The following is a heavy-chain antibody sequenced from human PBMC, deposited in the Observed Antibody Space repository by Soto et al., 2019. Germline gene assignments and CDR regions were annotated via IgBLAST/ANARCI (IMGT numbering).Heavy chain of an antibody. D-gene: IGHD2-21*02. Sequence: GGSLRLSCAASGFTFSSYAMSWVRQAPGKGLEWVSAISGSGGSTYYADSVKGRFTISRDNSKNTLYLQMNSLRAEDTAVYYCAKDRRNIVVVTASCYWGQGTLVTVSS. V-gene: IGHV3-23*01. CDR3: AKDRRNIVVVTASCY. CDR2: ISGSGGST. J-gene: IGHJ4*02. CDR1: GFTFSSYA.